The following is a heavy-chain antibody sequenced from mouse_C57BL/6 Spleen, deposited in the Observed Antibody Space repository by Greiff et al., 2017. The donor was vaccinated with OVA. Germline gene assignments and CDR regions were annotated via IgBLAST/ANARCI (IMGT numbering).Heavy chain of an antibody. CDR3: ARHWPSYYFDY. J-gene: IGHJ2*01. CDR2: ILPGSGST. V-gene: IGHV1-9*01. CDR1: GYTFTGYW. Sequence: QVQLQQSGAELMKPGASVKLSCKATGYTFTGYWIEWVKQRPGHGLEWIGEILPGSGSTNYNEKFKGKATFTADTPSNTAYMQLSSLTTEDSAIYYCARHWPSYYFDYWGQGTTLTVSS. D-gene: IGHD4-1*01.